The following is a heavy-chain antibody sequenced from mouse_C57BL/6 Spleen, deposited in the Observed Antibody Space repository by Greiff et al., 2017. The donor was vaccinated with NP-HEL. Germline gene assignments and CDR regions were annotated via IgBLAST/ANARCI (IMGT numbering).Heavy chain of an antibody. J-gene: IGHJ4*01. V-gene: IGHV1-7*01. CDR2: INPSSGYT. CDR3: AREDYSNCGRGYYAMDY. Sequence: VQLQQSGAELAKPGASVKLSCKASGYTFTSYWMHWVNQRPGQGLEWIGYINPSSGYTQYNQKFKDKATLTADKSSSTAYMQLSSLTYEDSAVYYCAREDYSNCGRGYYAMDYWGQGTSVTVSS. D-gene: IGHD2-5*01. CDR1: GYTFTSYW.